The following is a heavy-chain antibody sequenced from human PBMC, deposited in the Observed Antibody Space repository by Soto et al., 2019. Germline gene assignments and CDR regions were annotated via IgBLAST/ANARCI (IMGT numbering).Heavy chain of an antibody. CDR2: IKSKTDGGTT. Sequence: GGSLRLSCAASGFTFSNAWMSWVRQAPGKGLEWVGRIKSKTDGGTTDYAAPVKGRFTISRDDSKNTLYLQMNSLKTEDTAVYYCTTDWWETGKHNVVHDWFDPWGQGTLVTVSS. V-gene: IGHV3-15*01. CDR1: GFTFSNAW. CDR3: TTDWWETGKHNVVHDWFDP. J-gene: IGHJ5*02. D-gene: IGHD1-26*01.